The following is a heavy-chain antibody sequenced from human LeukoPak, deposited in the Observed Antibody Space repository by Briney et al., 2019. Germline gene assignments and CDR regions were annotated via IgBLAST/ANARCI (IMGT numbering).Heavy chain of an antibody. CDR1: GFTFSRYE. J-gene: IGHJ4*02. Sequence: GGSLRLSCAASGFTFSRYEMNWVRQAPGKGLEWVSYISRSGDTIYFADSVRGRFTISRDNAKNSLYLQMSSLRAEDTAVYYCARDYASDYWGQGTLVTVSS. CDR2: ISRSGDTI. V-gene: IGHV3-48*03. D-gene: IGHD3-10*01. CDR3: ARDYASDY.